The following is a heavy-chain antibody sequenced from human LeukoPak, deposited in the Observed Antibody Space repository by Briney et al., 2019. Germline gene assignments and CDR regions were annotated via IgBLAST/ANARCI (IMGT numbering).Heavy chain of an antibody. J-gene: IGHJ1*01. Sequence: GGSLRLSCAASGFTFSSYAMHWVRQAPGEGLEWVAVISYDGSNKYYADSVKGRFTISRDNAKNSLYLQMNSLRAEDTALYYCAKDRHGDYVGYFQHWGQGTLVTVSS. V-gene: IGHV3-30-3*01. CDR3: AKDRHGDYVGYFQH. CDR2: ISYDGSNK. CDR1: GFTFSSYA. D-gene: IGHD4-17*01.